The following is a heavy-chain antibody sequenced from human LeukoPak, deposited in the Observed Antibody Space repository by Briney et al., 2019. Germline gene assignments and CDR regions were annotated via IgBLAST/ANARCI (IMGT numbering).Heavy chain of an antibody. J-gene: IGHJ4*02. CDR3: AKSTIFGVVQDY. CDR2: ITTRSAI. V-gene: IGHV3-48*01. Sequence: GGSLRLSCAASGFTFSSYSMNWVRQAPGKGLEWVSYITTRSAIYYADSVKGRFTISRDNAKDSLYLQMNSLRAEDTAVYYCAKSTIFGVVQDYWGQGTLVTVSS. D-gene: IGHD3-3*01. CDR1: GFTFSSYS.